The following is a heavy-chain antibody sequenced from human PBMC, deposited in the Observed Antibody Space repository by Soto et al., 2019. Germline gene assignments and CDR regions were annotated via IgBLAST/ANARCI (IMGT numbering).Heavy chain of an antibody. CDR3: ARAEHLLLAGIAAAVGGCMDV. J-gene: IGHJ6*02. D-gene: IGHD6-13*01. Sequence: QVQLVESGGRVVQPGRSLRLSCAASGFTFSSNAMHWVRQAPSKGLEWVAIIPYDGSNKYYADSVKGRFTISRDNSKNTLYLQMNSLRAEDTAVYYCARAEHLLLAGIAAAVGGCMDVWGQGTTVTVSS. V-gene: IGHV3-30-3*01. CDR2: IPYDGSNK. CDR1: GFTFSSNA.